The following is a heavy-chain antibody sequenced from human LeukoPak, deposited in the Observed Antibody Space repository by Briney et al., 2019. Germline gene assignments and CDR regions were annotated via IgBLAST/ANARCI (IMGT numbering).Heavy chain of an antibody. CDR3: ARLLGSHINYFDP. V-gene: IGHV4-59*08. D-gene: IGHD2-21*01. J-gene: IGHJ5*02. CDR2: TYYSGST. Sequence: SETLSLTCTVSGGSISSYYWSWIRQPPEKGLEWIGYTYYSGSTYYNPSLKSRVTISVDTSKNQFSLKLSSVTAADTAVYYCARLLGSHINYFDPWGQGTLVTVSS. CDR1: GGSISSYY.